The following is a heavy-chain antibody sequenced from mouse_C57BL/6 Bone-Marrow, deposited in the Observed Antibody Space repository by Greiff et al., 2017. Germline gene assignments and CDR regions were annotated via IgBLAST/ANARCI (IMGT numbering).Heavy chain of an antibody. CDR3: ARSGV. CDR2: IDPSDSYT. D-gene: IGHD3-1*01. Sequence: QVQLQQPGAELVRPGTSVKLSCKASGYTFTSYWMHWVKQRPGQGLEWIGVIDPSDSYTNYNQQFKGKATLTVDTSYSTAYMQLSSLTSEDSAVYYFARSGVWGTGTTVTVSS. J-gene: IGHJ1*03. CDR1: GYTFTSYW. V-gene: IGHV1-59*01.